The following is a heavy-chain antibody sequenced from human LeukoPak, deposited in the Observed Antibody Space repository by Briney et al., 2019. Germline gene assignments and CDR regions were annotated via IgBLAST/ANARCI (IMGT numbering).Heavy chain of an antibody. Sequence: PGGSLRLSCAASGFTSDDYAMHWVRQAPGKGLEWVSGISWNSGSIGYADSVKGRFTISRDNAKNSLYLQMNSLRAEDTALYYCAREDTAAGRFLDYWGQGTLVTVSS. CDR3: AREDTAAGRFLDY. V-gene: IGHV3-9*02. J-gene: IGHJ4*02. D-gene: IGHD6-13*01. CDR1: GFTSDDYA. CDR2: ISWNSGSI.